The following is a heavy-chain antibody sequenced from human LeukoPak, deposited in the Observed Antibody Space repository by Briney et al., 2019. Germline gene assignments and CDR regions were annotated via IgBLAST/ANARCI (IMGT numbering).Heavy chain of an antibody. CDR2: ISGSGGST. CDR1: GFTFSSYA. J-gene: IGHJ3*02. V-gene: IGHV3-23*01. CDR3: AKVWIRSAGLIVPAALDAFDI. D-gene: IGHD2-2*01. Sequence: GGSLRLSCAASGFTFSSYAMSWVRQAPGKGLEWVSAISGSGGSTYYADSVKGRFTISRDNSKNTLYPQMNSLRAEDTAVYYCAKVWIRSAGLIVPAALDAFDIWGQGTMVTVSS.